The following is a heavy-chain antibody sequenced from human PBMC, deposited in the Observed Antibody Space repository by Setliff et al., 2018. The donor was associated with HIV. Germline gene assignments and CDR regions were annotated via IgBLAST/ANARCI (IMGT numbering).Heavy chain of an antibody. CDR3: AGASRSSYYYYYMDV. D-gene: IGHD3-10*01. Sequence: SETLSLTCTVSGGSFSSGGYYWSWIRQHPGKGLEWIGYIYYSGSTYYNPSLKSRVTISVDTSKNQFSLKLTSLTAADTAVYYCAGASRSSYYYYYMDVWGKGTTVTVSS. CDR1: GGSFSSGGYY. V-gene: IGHV4-31*03. CDR2: IYYSGST. J-gene: IGHJ6*03.